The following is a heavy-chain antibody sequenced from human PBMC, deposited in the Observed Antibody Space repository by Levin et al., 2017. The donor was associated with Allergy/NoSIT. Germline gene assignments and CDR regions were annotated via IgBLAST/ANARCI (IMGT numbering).Heavy chain of an antibody. CDR3: ARDVDYVNWFDP. CDR2: IIPILGIA. CDR1: GGTFSSYT. V-gene: IGHV1-69*04. J-gene: IGHJ5*02. Sequence: KISCKASGGTFSSYTISWVRQAPGQGLEWMGRIIPILGIANYAQKFQGRVTITADKSTSTAYMELSSLRSEDTAVYYCARDVDYVNWFDPWGQGTLVTVSS. D-gene: IGHD4-17*01.